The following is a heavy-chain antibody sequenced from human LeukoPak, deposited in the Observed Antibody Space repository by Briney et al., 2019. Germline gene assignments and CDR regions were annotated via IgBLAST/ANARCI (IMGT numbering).Heavy chain of an antibody. J-gene: IGHJ5*02. CDR3: ARELLTADYDILTGYWFDP. Sequence: ASVKVSCKASGYTFTGYYMHWVRQAPGQGLEWMGRINRNSGGTNYAQKSQGRVTMTRDTSISTAYMELSRLRSDDTAVYYCARELLTADYDILTGYWFDPWGQGTLVTVSS. CDR1: GYTFTGYY. V-gene: IGHV1-2*06. D-gene: IGHD3-9*01. CDR2: INRNSGGT.